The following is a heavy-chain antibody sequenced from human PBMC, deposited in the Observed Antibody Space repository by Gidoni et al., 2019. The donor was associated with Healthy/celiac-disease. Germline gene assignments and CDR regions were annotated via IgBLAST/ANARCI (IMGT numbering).Heavy chain of an antibody. CDR2: IIPILGIA. CDR1: AGTFSSYT. V-gene: IGHV1-69*02. D-gene: IGHD2-2*01. Sequence: QVQLVQSGAEVKKPGSSVKVSCKASAGTFSSYTISWVRQAPGQGLEWMGRIIPILGIANYAQKFQGRVTITADKATSTAYMELSSLRSEDTAVYYCARVGGIVVVPAAMGWFDPWGQGTLVTVSS. J-gene: IGHJ5*02. CDR3: ARVGGIVVVPAAMGWFDP.